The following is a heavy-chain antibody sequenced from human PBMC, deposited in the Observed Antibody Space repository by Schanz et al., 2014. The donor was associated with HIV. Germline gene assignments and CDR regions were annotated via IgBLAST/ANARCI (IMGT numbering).Heavy chain of an antibody. J-gene: IGHJ6*02. CDR2: ISDDGSNK. Sequence: VPLLESGGGLAQPGGSQRLSCAASGFTFSTYGMHWVRQAPGKGLEWVAFISDDGSNKYYADSVKGRFTISRDNSKNTLYLQMNSLRAEDTAVYYCARVANWDYYGMDVWGQGTLVTVSS. CDR3: ARVANWDYYGMDV. V-gene: IGHV3-30*03. D-gene: IGHD3-16*01. CDR1: GFTFSTYG.